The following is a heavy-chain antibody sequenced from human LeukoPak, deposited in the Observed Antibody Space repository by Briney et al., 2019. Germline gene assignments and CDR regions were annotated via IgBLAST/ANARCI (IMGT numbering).Heavy chain of an antibody. Sequence: SETLSLSCAVYGGSFSGYYWSWIRQPPGKGLEWIGEINHSGSTNYNPSLKSRVTISVDTSKNQFSLKLSSVTAADTAVYYCARGAARVIYSSSWYEHYYYYGMDVWGQGTTVTVSS. CDR1: GGSFSGYY. J-gene: IGHJ6*02. CDR2: INHSGST. CDR3: ARGAARVIYSSSWYEHYYYYGMDV. V-gene: IGHV4-34*01. D-gene: IGHD6-13*01.